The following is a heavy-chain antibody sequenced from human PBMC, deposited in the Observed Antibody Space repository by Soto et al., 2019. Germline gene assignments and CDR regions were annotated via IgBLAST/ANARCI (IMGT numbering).Heavy chain of an antibody. CDR3: ATDFWSGYPDY. J-gene: IGHJ4*02. CDR2: ISAYNGNT. V-gene: IGHV1-18*01. Sequence: ASVKVSCKASGYTFTSYGISWVRQAPGQGLEWMGWISAYNGNTNYAQKLQGRVTMTTDTSTSTAYMELRSLRSEDTAVYYCATDFWSGYPDYWGQGTLVTVSS. D-gene: IGHD3-3*01. CDR1: GYTFTSYG.